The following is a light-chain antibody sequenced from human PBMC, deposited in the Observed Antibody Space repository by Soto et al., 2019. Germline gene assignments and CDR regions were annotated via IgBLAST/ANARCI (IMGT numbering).Light chain of an antibody. CDR2: DTS. V-gene: IGKV1-33*01. J-gene: IGKJ4*01. CDR3: QQYDNLQLT. CDR1: QDISNY. Sequence: DIQMTQSPSSLSASVGDRVTITCQASQDISNYLNWYQQKPGKAPKLLIYDTSNLETGVPSRFSGSGSGTDFTFTISRLQPEDIETYYCQQYDNLQLTFGAGTKVDIX.